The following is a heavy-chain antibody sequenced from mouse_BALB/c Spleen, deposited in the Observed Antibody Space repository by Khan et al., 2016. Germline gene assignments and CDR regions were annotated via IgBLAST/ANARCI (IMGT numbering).Heavy chain of an antibody. CDR2: IDTNTGEP. Sequence: QIQLVQSGPELKKPGETVKISCKASGYSFTNYGMNWVKQAPGKGLKWMGWIDTNTGEPTYAEEFKGRFAFSLETSAIPSYLQINNLKNDDTATYFCARWGYDYAWFAYWGQGTLVTVSA. CDR1: GYSFTNYG. V-gene: IGHV9-3*02. CDR3: ARWGYDYAWFAY. J-gene: IGHJ3*01. D-gene: IGHD2-4*01.